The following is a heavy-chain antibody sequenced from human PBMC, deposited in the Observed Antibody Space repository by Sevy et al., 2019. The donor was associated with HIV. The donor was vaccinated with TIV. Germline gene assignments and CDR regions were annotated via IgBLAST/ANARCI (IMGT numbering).Heavy chain of an antibody. CDR1: GFTFRNYA. V-gene: IGHV3-23*01. D-gene: IGHD3-10*02. CDR2: FSFGCGQI. Sequence: GGSLRLSCAASGFTFRNYAMSWVRQAPGKGLEWVSTFSFGCGQINYADSVKGRFTISRDDSKNTLYLQMNSLRAEDTAIYYCAGGGCSNPHDCGGEGTRVTVSS. J-gene: IGHJ4*02. CDR3: AGGGCSNPHDC.